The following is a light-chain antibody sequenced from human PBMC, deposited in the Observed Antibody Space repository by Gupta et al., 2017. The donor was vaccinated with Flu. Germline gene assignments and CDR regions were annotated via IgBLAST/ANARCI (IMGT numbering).Light chain of an antibody. CDR3: QQSYSTLGYT. CDR1: QSIRNY. J-gene: IGKJ2*01. Sequence: DIQMTQSPSSLSASVGDRVTITCRASQSIRNYLNWYQQKPGKVPKRLIYAAASLQSGVPSRFRGSGSGTEFSLTIRSRQPEDFATYYCQQSYSTLGYTFGQGTKLEIQ. CDR2: AAA. V-gene: IGKV1-39*01.